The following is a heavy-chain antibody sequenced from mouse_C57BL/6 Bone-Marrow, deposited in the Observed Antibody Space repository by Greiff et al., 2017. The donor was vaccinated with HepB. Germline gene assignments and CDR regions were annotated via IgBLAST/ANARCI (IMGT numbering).Heavy chain of an antibody. CDR2: IYPGSGNT. Sequence: VQGVESGAELVRPGASVKLSCKASGYTFTDYYINWVKQRPGQGLEWIARIYPGSGNTYYNEKFKGKATLTAEKSSSTAYMQLSSLTSEDSAVYFCARSEYYGSSYAGNYAMDYWGQGTSVTVSS. J-gene: IGHJ4*01. CDR3: ARSEYYGSSYAGNYAMDY. V-gene: IGHV1-76*01. D-gene: IGHD1-1*01. CDR1: GYTFTDYY.